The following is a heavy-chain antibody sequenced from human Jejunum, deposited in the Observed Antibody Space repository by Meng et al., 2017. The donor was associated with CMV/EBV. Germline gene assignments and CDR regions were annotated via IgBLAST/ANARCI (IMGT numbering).Heavy chain of an antibody. CDR3: ATGDCTSASCSGWGAFDF. CDR2: IKQDGSER. Sequence: YWMHWVRQAPGGGLEWVANIKQDGSERYYEGSVKGRFTISRDNAKNSIYLQMRSLRADDTALYYCATGDCTSASCSGWGAFDFWGRGTMVTVSS. D-gene: IGHD2-2*01. J-gene: IGHJ3*01. V-gene: IGHV3-7*01. CDR1: YW.